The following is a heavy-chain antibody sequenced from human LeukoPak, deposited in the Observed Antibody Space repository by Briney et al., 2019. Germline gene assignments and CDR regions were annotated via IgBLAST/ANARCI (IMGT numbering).Heavy chain of an antibody. D-gene: IGHD3-10*02. Sequence: GSLRLSCAASGFTFSSYEMNWVRQAPGKGLGWVSYISSSGSTIYYADSVKGRFTISRDNAKNSLYLQMNSLRAEDTAVYYCAELGITMIGGVWGKGTTVTISS. CDR2: ISSSGSTI. CDR1: GFTFSSYE. CDR3: AELGITMIGGV. V-gene: IGHV3-48*03. J-gene: IGHJ6*04.